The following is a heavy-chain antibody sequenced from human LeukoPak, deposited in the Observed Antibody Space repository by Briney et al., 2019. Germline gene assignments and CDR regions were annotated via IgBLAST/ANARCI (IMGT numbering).Heavy chain of an antibody. CDR1: GFTFSTYW. Sequence: PGGSLRLSCAASGFTFSTYWMGWVRQAPGKGLEWVANIKQDGSEKNYVDSVKGRFTISRGNAKKSLYLQMNSLRAEDTAVYYCAREELGYCSSISCPDYYYYYMDVWGKGTTVTVSS. V-gene: IGHV3-7*01. CDR3: AREELGYCSSISCPDYYYYYMDV. CDR2: IKQDGSEK. D-gene: IGHD2-2*01. J-gene: IGHJ6*03.